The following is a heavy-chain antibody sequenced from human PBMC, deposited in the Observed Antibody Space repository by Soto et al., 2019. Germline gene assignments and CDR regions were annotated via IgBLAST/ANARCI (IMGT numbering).Heavy chain of an antibody. CDR1: GFTFSNVV. J-gene: IGHJ5*02. V-gene: IGHV3-23*01. D-gene: IGHD3-16*01. Sequence: ERLLLDSGGDLVQSGGSLRLSCAASGFTFSNVVMSWVRQAPGKGPEWVSSISESGDRADYADSVKGRFTISRDNYKNTLYLQMNSLRAEDTAIYYCARGGTTTRTTPTRGLDPWGQGTLVTVSS. CDR2: ISESGDRA. CDR3: ARGGTTTRTTPTRGLDP.